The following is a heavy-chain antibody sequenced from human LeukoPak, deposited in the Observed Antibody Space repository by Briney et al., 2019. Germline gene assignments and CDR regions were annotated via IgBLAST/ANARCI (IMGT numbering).Heavy chain of an antibody. Sequence: QPGGSLRLSCAASGFTFSSYWMHWVRQAPGKGLVWVSRINTDGSSTDYADSVKGRFTISRDNAKNSLYLQMNSLRAEDTAVYYCARGGYSYGLSFDYWGQGTLVTVSS. CDR3: ARGGYSYGLSFDY. CDR1: GFTFSSYW. D-gene: IGHD5-18*01. V-gene: IGHV3-74*01. CDR2: INTDGSST. J-gene: IGHJ4*02.